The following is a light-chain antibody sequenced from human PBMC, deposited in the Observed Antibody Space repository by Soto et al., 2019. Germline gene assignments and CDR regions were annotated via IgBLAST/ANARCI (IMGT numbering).Light chain of an antibody. CDR2: GVV. CDR1: GNDVGAYNY. V-gene: IGLV2-11*01. CDR3: CSYAGGYTYL. J-gene: IGLJ1*01. Sequence: QSALTQPRSVSGSPGQSVTISCTGTGNDVGAYNYVSWYQQHPGRPPKLLIYGVVRWPSGVPDRFSGSKSGNTASLTISGLQAEDEADYLCCSYAGGYTYLLGTGTKVTVL.